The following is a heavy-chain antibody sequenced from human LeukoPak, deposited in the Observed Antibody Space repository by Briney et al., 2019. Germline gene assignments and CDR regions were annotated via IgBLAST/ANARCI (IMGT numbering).Heavy chain of an antibody. Sequence: ASVKVSCKASGYTFTSYGISWVRQAPGQGLEWMGWISAYNGNTNYAQKPQGRVTMTTDTSTSTAYMELRSLRSDDTAVYYCARDVGYCSGGSCYPTEYFQHWGQGTLVTVSS. CDR3: ARDVGYCSGGSCYPTEYFQH. D-gene: IGHD2-15*01. V-gene: IGHV1-18*01. J-gene: IGHJ1*01. CDR2: ISAYNGNT. CDR1: GYTFTSYG.